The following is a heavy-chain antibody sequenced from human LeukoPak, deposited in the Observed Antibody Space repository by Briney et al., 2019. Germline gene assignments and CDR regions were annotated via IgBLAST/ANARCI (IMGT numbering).Heavy chain of an antibody. J-gene: IGHJ4*02. CDR1: GGSISSGGYS. V-gene: IGHV4-31*03. CDR2: IYYSGST. CDR3: ARGSSWYVLAFDY. D-gene: IGHD6-13*01. Sequence: SQTLSLTCTVSGGSISSGGYSWSWIRQHPGKGLEWIGYIYYSGSTYYNPSLKSRVTISVETSKNQFSLKLSSVTAADTAVYYCARGSSWYVLAFDYWGQGTLVTVSS.